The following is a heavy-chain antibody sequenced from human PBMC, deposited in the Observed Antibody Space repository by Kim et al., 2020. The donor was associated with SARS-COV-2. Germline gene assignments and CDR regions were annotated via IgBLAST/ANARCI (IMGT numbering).Heavy chain of an antibody. CDR3: ARDVFGDYPFDY. D-gene: IGHD4-17*01. CDR2: ISSNSDTI. J-gene: IGHJ4*02. CDR1: GFTFSSYC. V-gene: IGHV3-48*02. Sequence: GGSLRLSCAASGFTFSSYCMNWVRQAPGRGLEWLSYISSNSDTIYYADSVKGRFTISRDNAKNSLYLQMNSLRDEDTAVYYCARDVFGDYPFDYWGQGTLVTVSS.